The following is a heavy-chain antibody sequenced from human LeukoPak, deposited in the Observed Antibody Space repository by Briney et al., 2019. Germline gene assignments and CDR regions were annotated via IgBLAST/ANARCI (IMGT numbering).Heavy chain of an antibody. Sequence: GGSLRLSCAASGFTFSSYWMGWVRQAPGKGLEWVANIMKDGSKKDCVDSVKGRFTISRDNAKNSLFLQMNSLGVEDTAVYYCATNYFWGQGTMVTVSS. J-gene: IGHJ3*01. CDR3: ATNYF. D-gene: IGHD3-10*01. CDR2: IMKDGSKK. CDR1: GFTFSSYW. V-gene: IGHV3-7*01.